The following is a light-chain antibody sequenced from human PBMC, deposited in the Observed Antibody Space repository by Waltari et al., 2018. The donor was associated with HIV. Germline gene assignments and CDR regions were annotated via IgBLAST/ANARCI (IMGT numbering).Light chain of an antibody. Sequence: EIVMTQSPATLSVSPGERATLSCRASQSVSHNLAWYQQKPGQAPRLLIYGSSTRATGIPARFSGSGSGTEFTLTISSLQSEDFAVYYCQQYNKWPETFGQGTKVEIK. CDR1: QSVSHN. V-gene: IGKV3-15*01. CDR3: QQYNKWPET. J-gene: IGKJ1*01. CDR2: GSS.